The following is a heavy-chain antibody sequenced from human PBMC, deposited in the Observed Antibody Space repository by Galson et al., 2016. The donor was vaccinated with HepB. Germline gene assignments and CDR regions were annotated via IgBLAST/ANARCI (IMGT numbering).Heavy chain of an antibody. CDR3: ARDTSFGPGNSPLWAFDI. Sequence: SETLSLTCAVSGDSIYYAAWWNWVRQPPGKGLEWLGEISHDGHTLHNPSLKSRVTISIDKSKNQVSLNMASATAADTAVYYCARDTSFGPGNSPLWAFDIWGQGALVTVSS. J-gene: IGHJ3*02. CDR1: GDSIYYAAW. D-gene: IGHD3-3*01. CDR2: ISHDGHT. V-gene: IGHV4/OR15-8*02.